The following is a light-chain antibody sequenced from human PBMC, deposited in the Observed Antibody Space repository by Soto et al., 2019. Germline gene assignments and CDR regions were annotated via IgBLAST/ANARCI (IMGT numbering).Light chain of an antibody. CDR1: SSNIGSGYH. V-gene: IGLV1-40*01. CDR2: ANI. CDR3: QSYDRTLSASV. Sequence: QPVLTQPPSVSGAPGQRVTISCTGSSSNIGSGYHVHWYQHLPGTAPKLLIYANINRPSGVPERFSGSQFGTSASLAITGLQTEDEAEYYCQSYDRTLSASVFGGGTKVTVL. J-gene: IGLJ3*02.